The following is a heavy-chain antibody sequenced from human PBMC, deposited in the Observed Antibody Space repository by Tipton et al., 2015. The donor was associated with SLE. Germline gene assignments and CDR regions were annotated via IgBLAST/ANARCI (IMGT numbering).Heavy chain of an antibody. Sequence: GSLRLSCAASGFIFSSFEMNWVRQAPGKGLEWVGEVYHSGSTNYNPSLKSRVTISVDKSKNQFSLKLTSVTATDTAVYNCARRNYDVLTGYYDAFDIWGQGTVVTVSS. J-gene: IGHJ3*02. CDR1: GFIFSSFE. V-gene: IGHV4-4*02. D-gene: IGHD3-9*01. CDR3: ARRNYDVLTGYYDAFDI. CDR2: VYHSGST.